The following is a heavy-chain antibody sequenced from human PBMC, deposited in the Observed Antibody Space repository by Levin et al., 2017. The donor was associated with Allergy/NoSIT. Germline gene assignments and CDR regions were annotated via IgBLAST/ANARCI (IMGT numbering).Heavy chain of an antibody. J-gene: IGHJ3*01. CDR1: GFTFSDYY. CDR3: ARDKLGGDSGYASVDAFDL. CDR2: ISTTSSYT. Sequence: GESLKISCSASGFTFSDYYMSWIRQAPGKGPEWISYISTTSSYTNYADSVKGRFTISRDNAKSSLNLQMKSLRAEDTAVYYCARDKLGGDSGYASVDAFDLWGQGTLVTVSS. V-gene: IGHV3-11*05. D-gene: IGHD5-12*01.